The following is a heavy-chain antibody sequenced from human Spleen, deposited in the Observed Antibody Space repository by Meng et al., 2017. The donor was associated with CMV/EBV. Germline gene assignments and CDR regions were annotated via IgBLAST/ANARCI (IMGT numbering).Heavy chain of an antibody. D-gene: IGHD3-3*01. CDR1: GGTFSSYA. J-gene: IGHJ5*02. Sequence: SVKVSCKASGGTFSSYAISWVRQAPGQGLEWMGGIIPILGIANYAQKFQGRVTITADKSTSTAYMELSSLRSEDTAVYYCARDQGYDFWSGYSWFDPWGQGTLVTVSS. CDR3: ARDQGYDFWSGYSWFDP. CDR2: IIPILGIA. V-gene: IGHV1-69*10.